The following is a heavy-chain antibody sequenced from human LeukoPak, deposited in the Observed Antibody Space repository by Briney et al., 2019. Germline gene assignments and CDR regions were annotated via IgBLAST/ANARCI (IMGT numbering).Heavy chain of an antibody. CDR1: GFTVSSNY. J-gene: IGHJ4*02. V-gene: IGHV3-21*01. D-gene: IGHD6-6*01. CDR2: ISSSSSYI. CDR3: AKVLEQLVPDY. Sequence: GGSLRLSCVVSGFTVSSNYMNWVRQAPGKGLEWVSYISSSSSYIYYADSVKGRFTISRDNAKNSLYLQMNSLRAEDTAVYYCAKVLEQLVPDYWGQGTLVTVSS.